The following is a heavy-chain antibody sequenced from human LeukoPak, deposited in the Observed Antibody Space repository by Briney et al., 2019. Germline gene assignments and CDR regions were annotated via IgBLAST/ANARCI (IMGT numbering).Heavy chain of an antibody. D-gene: IGHD1-26*01. CDR2: SRAYDGNT. Sequence: ASVSLSCTASGYTFTSYGTSWGRQPPGPGIGWVGWSRAYDGNTNYAQTLQGRVTMTTDTSTSTAYMEPRSLLHTDTARYYLAIGWETGMDFFDCWGGG. J-gene: IGHJ4*02. V-gene: IGHV1-18*01. CDR3: AIGWETGMDFFDC. CDR1: GYTFTSYG.